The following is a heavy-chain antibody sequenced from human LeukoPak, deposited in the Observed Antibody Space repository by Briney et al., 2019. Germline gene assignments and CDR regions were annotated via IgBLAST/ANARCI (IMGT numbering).Heavy chain of an antibody. V-gene: IGHV4-4*07. Sequence: KSSETLSLTCTVSGGSISSYYWSWIRRPAGKGLEWIGRIYTSGSTNYNPSLKSRVTMSVDTSKNQFSLKLSSVTAADTAVYYCARDPMAAAGLHAFDIWGQGTMVTVSS. D-gene: IGHD6-13*01. CDR2: IYTSGST. CDR3: ARDPMAAAGLHAFDI. CDR1: GGSISSYY. J-gene: IGHJ3*02.